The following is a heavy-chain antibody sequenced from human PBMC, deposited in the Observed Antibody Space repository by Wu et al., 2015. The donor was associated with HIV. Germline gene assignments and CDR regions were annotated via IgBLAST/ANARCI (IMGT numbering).Heavy chain of an antibody. J-gene: IGHJ5*02. CDR3: ARAGGFCSGTSCLDL. Sequence: QVHLVQSGAEVKKPGASVKISCKASAYTFIDYYIHWVRQSPGHGLEWVGIINPSSGSTSYAQKFKGRVTMTRDTSTATVYMELRSLRSGDTAVYSCARAGGFCSGTSCLDLWGQGTLVTVFS. D-gene: IGHD2-2*03. CDR1: AYTFIDYY. CDR2: INPSSGST. V-gene: IGHV1-46*01.